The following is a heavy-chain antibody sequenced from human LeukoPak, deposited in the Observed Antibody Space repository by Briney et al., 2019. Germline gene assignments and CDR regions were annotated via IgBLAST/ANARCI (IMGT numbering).Heavy chain of an antibody. CDR2: ISYDGTEK. CDR3: ARDGHGVPLDY. Sequence: GGSLRLSCAASGVIFSGYAMRWVRQAPGKGLEWVAVISYDGTEKHYGDSVKGRFTISRDNSKNTLYLQMDSLRAEDTALYYCARDGHGVPLDYWGQGTLVTVSS. V-gene: IGHV3-30-3*01. CDR1: GVIFSGYA. D-gene: IGHD4-17*01. J-gene: IGHJ4*02.